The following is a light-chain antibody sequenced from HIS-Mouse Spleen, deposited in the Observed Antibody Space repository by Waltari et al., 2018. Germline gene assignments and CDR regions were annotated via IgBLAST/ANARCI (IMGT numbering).Light chain of an antibody. Sequence: DIQMTQSPSSLSASVGDRVTITCQASQDISNYLNWYQQKPGKAPKLLIYDASNLETGVPSRFSGSGSGTDFTFTISSLQPEEIATYYCQQYDNLPITFGQGTRLEIK. CDR1: QDISNY. CDR3: QQYDNLPIT. CDR2: DAS. V-gene: IGKV1-33*01. J-gene: IGKJ5*01.